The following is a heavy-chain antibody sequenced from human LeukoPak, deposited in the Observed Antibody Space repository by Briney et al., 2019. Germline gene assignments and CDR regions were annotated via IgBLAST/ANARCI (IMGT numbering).Heavy chain of an antibody. D-gene: IGHD2-15*01. CDR2: IRSKANNYAT. CDR1: GFTFSGSV. CDR3: TSNYCSGGSCYLY. J-gene: IGHJ4*02. Sequence: GGSLRLSCAASGFTFSGSVMHWVRQASGKGLEWVGRIRSKANNYATAYVASVKGRFTISRDDSKNTAFLQMNSLKTEDTAVYYCTSNYCSGGSCYLYWGQGTLVTVSS. V-gene: IGHV3-73*01.